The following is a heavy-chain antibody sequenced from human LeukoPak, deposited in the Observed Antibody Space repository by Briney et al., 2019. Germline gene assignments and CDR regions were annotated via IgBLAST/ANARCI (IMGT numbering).Heavy chain of an antibody. CDR3: AKDSYYYYDSSGYATYYFDY. CDR1: GFTFSTYA. CDR2: ISGDGGST. V-gene: IGHV3-43*02. J-gene: IGHJ4*02. D-gene: IGHD3-22*01. Sequence: SGGSLRLSCAASGFTFSTYAMSWVRQAPGKGLEWVSLISGDGGSTYYADSVKGRFTISRDNSKNSLYLQMNSLRTEDTALYYCAKDSYYYYDSSGYATYYFDYWGQGTLVTVSS.